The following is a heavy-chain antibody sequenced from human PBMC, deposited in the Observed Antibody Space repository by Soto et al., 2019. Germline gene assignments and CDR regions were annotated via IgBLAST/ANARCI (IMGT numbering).Heavy chain of an antibody. V-gene: IGHV3-64*01. CDR3: ARRGYCSWWPNVYMDV. J-gene: IGHJ6*03. D-gene: IGHD6-13*01. CDR1: GFTFSNYE. CDR2: ISNNGAHT. Sequence: EAQLVESGGGLVQPGGSLRLSCAASGFTFSNYEMHWVRQAPGKGLEYVSGISNNGAHTDYAKSVKGRFTISRDNSENTLYLQMGSLSAVDMALYYSARRGYCSWWPNVYMDVWGKGTTVTVSS.